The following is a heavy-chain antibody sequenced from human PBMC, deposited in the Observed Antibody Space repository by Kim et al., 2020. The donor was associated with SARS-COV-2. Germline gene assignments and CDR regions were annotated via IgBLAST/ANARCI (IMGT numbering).Heavy chain of an antibody. CDR3: AREDSAYGSGSYWNY. D-gene: IGHD3-10*01. CDR2: IYYSGST. V-gene: IGHV4-59*01. CDR1: GGSISSYY. J-gene: IGHJ4*02. Sequence: SETLSLTCTVSGGSISSYYWSWIRQPPGKGLEWIGYIYYSGSTNYNPSLKSRVTISVDTSKNQFSLKLSSVTAADTAVYYCAREDSAYGSGSYWNYWGQGTLVTVSS.